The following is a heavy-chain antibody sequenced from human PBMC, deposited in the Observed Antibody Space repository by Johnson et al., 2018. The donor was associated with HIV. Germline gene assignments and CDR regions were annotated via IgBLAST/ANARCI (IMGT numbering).Heavy chain of an antibody. Sequence: VQLVESGGNLVQPGGSLRLSCAASGFILSSYWMHWVRQAPGKGLVWVSRISSDGSRTYYADSVKGRFTISRATARHTMFVQMNRLRAEDTAVYYCARSGPNWAFDFWGRGTMVTVSS. D-gene: IGHD1-1*01. J-gene: IGHJ3*01. V-gene: IGHV3-74*01. CDR3: ARSGPNWAFDF. CDR1: GFILSSYW. CDR2: ISSDGSRT.